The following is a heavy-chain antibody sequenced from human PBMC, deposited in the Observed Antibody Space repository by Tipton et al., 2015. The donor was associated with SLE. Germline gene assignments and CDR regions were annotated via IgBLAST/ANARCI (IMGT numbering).Heavy chain of an antibody. J-gene: IGHJ4*02. D-gene: IGHD3-9*01. CDR1: GFTFGRFW. Sequence: SLRLSCAASGFTFGRFWMSWVRQAPGKGLECVANMDQDGSEESYVDSVKGRFTISRDNAKNSLYLQMSSLRVEDTAVYYCARHNTLTGFYDYWGQGSLVTVSS. V-gene: IGHV3-7*01. CDR3: ARHNTLTGFYDY. CDR2: MDQDGSEE.